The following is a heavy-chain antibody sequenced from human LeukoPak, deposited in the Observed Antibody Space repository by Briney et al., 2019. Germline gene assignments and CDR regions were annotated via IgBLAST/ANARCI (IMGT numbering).Heavy chain of an antibody. CDR2: IIPIFGTA. Sequence: SVKVSCKASGYTFTSYDISWVRQAPGQGLEWMGGIIPIFGTANYAQKFQGRVTITADESTSTAYMELSSLRSEDTAVYYCARDCITMVRDPRGWFDPWGQGTLVTVSS. CDR1: GYTFTSYD. V-gene: IGHV1-69*13. CDR3: ARDCITMVRDPRGWFDP. D-gene: IGHD3-10*01. J-gene: IGHJ5*02.